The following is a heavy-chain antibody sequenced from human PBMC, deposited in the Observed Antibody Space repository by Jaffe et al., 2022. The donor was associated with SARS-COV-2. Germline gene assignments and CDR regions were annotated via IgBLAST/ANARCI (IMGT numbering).Heavy chain of an antibody. V-gene: IGHV3-23*01. CDR2: ISGSGGST. CDR3: AKDNGRDMIVVVTSFDY. Sequence: EVQLLESGGGLVQPGGSLRLSCAASGFTFSSYAMSWVRQAPGKGLEWVSAISGSGGSTYYADSVKGRFTISRDNSKNTLYLQMNSLRAEDTAVYYCAKDNGRDMIVVVTSFDYWGQGTLVTVSS. D-gene: IGHD3-22*01. CDR1: GFTFSSYA. J-gene: IGHJ4*02.